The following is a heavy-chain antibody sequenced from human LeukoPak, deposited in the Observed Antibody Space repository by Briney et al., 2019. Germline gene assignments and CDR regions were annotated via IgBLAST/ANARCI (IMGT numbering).Heavy chain of an antibody. CDR3: ARDPGGNWYFDL. J-gene: IGHJ2*01. Sequence: PGGSLRLSCAASGFTLSSYCINWVRQAPGKGLEWVSSISSSSSYIYYADSVRGRFTISRDSAKNSLYLQMNSLRAEDTAVYYCARDPGGNWYFDLWGRGTLVTVSS. V-gene: IGHV3-21*01. CDR1: GFTLSSYC. CDR2: ISSSSSYI. D-gene: IGHD3-16*01.